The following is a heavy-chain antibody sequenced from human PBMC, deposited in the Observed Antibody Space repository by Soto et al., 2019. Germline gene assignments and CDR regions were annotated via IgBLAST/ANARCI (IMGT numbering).Heavy chain of an antibody. CDR1: GYTFTSYG. J-gene: IGHJ6*02. Sequence: QVQLVQSGAEVKKPGASVKVSCKASGYTFTSYGFSWVRQAPGQGLEWMGWINGYTGNTHYAQKFQGRVTMTTDTSAGTAHMERWTPPSDDTALYYLALTWVTGKGGMDAWCQGTTVTVSS. CDR3: ALTWVTGKGGMDA. V-gene: IGHV1-18*01. D-gene: IGHD7-27*01. CDR2: INGYTGNT.